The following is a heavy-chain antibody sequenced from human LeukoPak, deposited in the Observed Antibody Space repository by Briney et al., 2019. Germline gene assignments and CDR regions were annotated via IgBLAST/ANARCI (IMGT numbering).Heavy chain of an antibody. J-gene: IGHJ4*02. CDR3: ARGICIGGSCYSDPSDY. D-gene: IGHD2-15*01. Sequence: SETLSLTCTVSGGSISSYYWSWIRQPPGRGLEWIGYIYYSGSTNYNPSLKSRVTISVDTSKNQFSLKLTSVTAADTAVYYCARGICIGGSCYSDPSDYWGQGTLVTVSS. CDR2: IYYSGST. V-gene: IGHV4-59*01. CDR1: GGSISSYY.